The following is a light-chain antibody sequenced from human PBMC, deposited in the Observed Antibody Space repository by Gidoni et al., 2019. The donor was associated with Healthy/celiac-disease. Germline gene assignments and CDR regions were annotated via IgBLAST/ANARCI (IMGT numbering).Light chain of an antibody. J-gene: IGKJ1*01. CDR2: CAS. CDR1: QSVLYSSNNKNY. Sequence: DIVMTQSPDSLAVSLGERATINCKSSQSVLYSSNNKNYLAWYQQKPGQPPKLLIYCASTRESGVPDRFSGSGSGTDFTLTISSLQAEDVAVYYCQQYYSTSRQFGQGTKVEIK. V-gene: IGKV4-1*01. CDR3: QQYYSTSRQ.